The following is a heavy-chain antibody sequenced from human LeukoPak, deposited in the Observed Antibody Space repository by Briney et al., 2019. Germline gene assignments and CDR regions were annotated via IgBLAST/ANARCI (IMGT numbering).Heavy chain of an antibody. CDR1: GGSISSSSYY. Sequence: SETLSLTCTVSGGSISSSSYYWGWIRQPPGKGLEWIGSIYYSGSTYYNPSLKSRVTISVDTSKNQFSLKLSSVTAADTAVYYCASGDYGYVWGSYRYRDFDYWGQGTLVTVSS. D-gene: IGHD3-16*02. V-gene: IGHV4-39*01. CDR2: IYYSGST. J-gene: IGHJ4*02. CDR3: ASGDYGYVWGSYRYRDFDY.